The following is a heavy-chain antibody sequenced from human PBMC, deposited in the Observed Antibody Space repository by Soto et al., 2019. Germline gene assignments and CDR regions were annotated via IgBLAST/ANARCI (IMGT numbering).Heavy chain of an antibody. J-gene: IGHJ4*02. Sequence: AGGSLRLSCAASGFTFSSYAMSWVRQAPGKGLEWVSAISGSGGSTYYADSVKGRFTISRDNSKNTLYLQMNSLRAEDTAVYYCASGYSGYPVDYFDYWGQGTLVTVSS. CDR2: ISGSGGST. V-gene: IGHV3-23*01. CDR3: ASGYSGYPVDYFDY. D-gene: IGHD5-12*01. CDR1: GFTFSSYA.